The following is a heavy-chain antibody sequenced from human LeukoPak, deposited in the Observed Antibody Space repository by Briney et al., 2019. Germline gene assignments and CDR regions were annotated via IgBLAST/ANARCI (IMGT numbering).Heavy chain of an antibody. Sequence: GGSLRLSCAASGFTFSSYSMNWVRQAPGKGLEWVSSISSSSSYIYYADSVKGRFTISRDNAKNSLYLQMNSLRAEDTAAYYCARDLNPYTLQYYFDYWGQGTLVTVSS. CDR2: ISSSSSYI. J-gene: IGHJ4*02. D-gene: IGHD2-15*01. V-gene: IGHV3-21*01. CDR3: ARDLNPYTLQYYFDY. CDR1: GFTFSSYS.